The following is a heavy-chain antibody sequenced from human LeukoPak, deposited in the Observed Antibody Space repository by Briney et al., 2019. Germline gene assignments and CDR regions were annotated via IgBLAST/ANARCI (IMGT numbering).Heavy chain of an antibody. CDR3: ARVFYYGSGSYRYYYMDV. V-gene: IGHV4-39*07. D-gene: IGHD3-10*01. CDR2: IYYSGST. J-gene: IGHJ6*03. Sequence: SETLSLTCTVSGGSISSSSYYWGWIRQPPGKGLEWIGSIYYSGSTYYNPSLKSRVTISVDTSKNQFSLKLSSVTAADTAVYYCARVFYYGSGSYRYYYMDVWGKGTTVTISS. CDR1: GGSISSSSYY.